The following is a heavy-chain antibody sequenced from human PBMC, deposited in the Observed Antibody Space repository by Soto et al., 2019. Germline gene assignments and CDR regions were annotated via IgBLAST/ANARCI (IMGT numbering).Heavy chain of an antibody. V-gene: IGHV4-39*01. CDR1: GGSISGSSYY. J-gene: IGHJ4*02. Sequence: QLQLQESGPGLVKPSETLSLTCTVSGGSISGSSYYWGWIRQPPGKGLDWIATIHYSGSTYYNPSLKSRLSMSVDTSKNQFSLNMNSVTAADTAVYFCARHGTDYGGNFPFDYWGQGTLVTVSS. CDR2: IHYSGST. CDR3: ARHGTDYGGNFPFDY. D-gene: IGHD4-17*01.